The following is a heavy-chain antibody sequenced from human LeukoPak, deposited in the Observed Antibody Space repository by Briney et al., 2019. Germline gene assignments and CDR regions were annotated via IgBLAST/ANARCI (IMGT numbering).Heavy chain of an antibody. D-gene: IGHD2-2*01. J-gene: IGHJ3*01. V-gene: IGHV1-2*06. CDR2: INPNSGGT. CDR3: AGRLGYCSSRNCPSP. Sequence: GASVKVSCKASGYTITGYYMHWVRQAPGQGLEWMGRINPNSGGTDYAQKFQGRVTMTRDTSISTAYMELSRLRSDDTAVYYCAGRLGYCSSRNCPSPWGQGTMVTVSS. CDR1: GYTITGYY.